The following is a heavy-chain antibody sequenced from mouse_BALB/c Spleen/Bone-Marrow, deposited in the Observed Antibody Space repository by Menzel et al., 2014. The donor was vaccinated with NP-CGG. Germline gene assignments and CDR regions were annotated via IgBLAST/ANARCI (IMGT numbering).Heavy chain of an antibody. CDR3: ARYYYAMDY. CDR2: IYPGDGDT. Sequence: VQVVESGAELVRPGASVKLSCKASGYTFTSYWMQWVKQRPGQGLEWIGAIYPGDGDTRYTQKFKGKATLTADKSSSTAYMQLSSLASEDSAVYYCARYYYAMDYWGQGTSVTVSS. CDR1: GYTFTSYW. J-gene: IGHJ4*01. V-gene: IGHV1-87*01.